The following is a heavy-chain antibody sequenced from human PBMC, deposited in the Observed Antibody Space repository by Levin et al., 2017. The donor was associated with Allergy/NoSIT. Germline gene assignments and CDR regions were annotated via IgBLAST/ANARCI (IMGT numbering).Heavy chain of an antibody. V-gene: IGHV3-48*02. CDR3: ANFYYDSSGYYRDAFDI. J-gene: IGHJ3*02. CDR2: ISSTSNTI. Sequence: PGGSLRLSCAASGFTFSTYSMNWVRQAPGKGLEWVSHISSTSNTIYYADSVKGRFTISRDNAKNSLYLQMNSLRDEDTAVYYCANFYYDSSGYYRDAFDIWGQGTMVTVSS. D-gene: IGHD3-22*01. CDR1: GFTFSTYS.